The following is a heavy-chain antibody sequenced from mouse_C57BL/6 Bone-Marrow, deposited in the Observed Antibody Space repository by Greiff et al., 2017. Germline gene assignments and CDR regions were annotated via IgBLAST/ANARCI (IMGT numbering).Heavy chain of an antibody. CDR2: IYPGSGST. V-gene: IGHV1-55*01. CDR1: GYTFTSYW. D-gene: IGHD2-5*01. J-gene: IGHJ1*03. Sequence: QVQLQQPGAELVKPGASVKMSCKASGYTFTSYWITWVKQRPGQGLEWIGDIYPGSGSTNYNEKFKSKATLTVDTSSSTAYMQSSSRTSEDSAVYYCARPYYSNYWYFDVWGTGTTVTVSS. CDR3: ARPYYSNYWYFDV.